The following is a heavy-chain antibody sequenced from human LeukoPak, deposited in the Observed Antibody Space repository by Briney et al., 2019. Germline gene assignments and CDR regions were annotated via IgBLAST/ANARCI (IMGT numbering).Heavy chain of an antibody. CDR2: ISYDGSNK. CDR3: AKEGLYSSSWYASGYFDY. Sequence: GGSLRLFCAASGFTFSSYGMHWVRQAPGKGLEWVAVISYDGSNKYYADSVKGRFTISRDNSKNTLYLQMNSLRAEDTAVYYCAKEGLYSSSWYASGYFDYWGQGTLVTVSS. V-gene: IGHV3-30*18. CDR1: GFTFSSYG. J-gene: IGHJ4*02. D-gene: IGHD6-13*01.